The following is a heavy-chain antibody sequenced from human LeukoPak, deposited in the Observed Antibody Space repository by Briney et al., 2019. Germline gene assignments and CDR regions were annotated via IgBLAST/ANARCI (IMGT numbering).Heavy chain of an antibody. V-gene: IGHV1-2*02. J-gene: IGHJ5*02. D-gene: IGHD6-13*01. CDR1: GYTFTGYY. Sequence: ASVKVSCKASGYTFTGYYMHWVRQAPGQGLEWMGWINPNSGGTNYAQKFQGRVTMTRDTSSSTAYMELSRLRSDDTAVYYCARDATRGIAAAEPFDPWGQGTLVTVSS. CDR2: INPNSGGT. CDR3: ARDATRGIAAAEPFDP.